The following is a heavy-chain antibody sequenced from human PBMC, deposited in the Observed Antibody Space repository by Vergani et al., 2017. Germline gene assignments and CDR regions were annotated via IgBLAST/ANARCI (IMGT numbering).Heavy chain of an antibody. CDR2: IYYSGST. V-gene: IGHV4-59*01. J-gene: IGHJ5*02. CDR3: AREGDFGTTNGWFDP. CDR1: GGSISSYY. Sequence: QVQLQESGPGLVKPSETLSLTCTVSGGSISSYYWSWIRQPPGKGLEWIGYIYYSGSTNYNPSLKSPVTISVDPSKNQFSLKLSSVTAADTAVYYCAREGDFGTTNGWFDPWGQGTLVTVSA. D-gene: IGHD1-1*01.